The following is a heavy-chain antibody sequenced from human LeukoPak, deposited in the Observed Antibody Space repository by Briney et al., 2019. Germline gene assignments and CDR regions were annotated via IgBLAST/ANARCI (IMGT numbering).Heavy chain of an antibody. V-gene: IGHV3-7*01. J-gene: IGHJ6*02. CDR2: IKQDGSEK. D-gene: IGHD3-3*01. CDR3: ARVRYYEDV. CDR1: GFTFNNYW. Sequence: GGSPRLSCTASGFTFNNYWMSWVRQASGKGLEWVANIKQDGSEKYYVDSVRGRFTISRGNAKNSLFLQMNTLRAEDTAVYYCARVRYYEDVWGQGTTVTVSS.